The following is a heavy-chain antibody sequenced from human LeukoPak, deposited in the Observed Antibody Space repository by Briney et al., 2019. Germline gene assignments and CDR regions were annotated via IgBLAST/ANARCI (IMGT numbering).Heavy chain of an antibody. V-gene: IGHV4-39*01. CDR2: LSHNGLN. J-gene: IGHJ4*02. CDR1: GGSVTSDSYS. Sequence: SETLSLTCTVSGGSVTSDSYSWGWIRPPPGKGLQWIVTLSHNGLNYYNPSLKSRVAMPVDTSKNQFSLRLSSLTAADTAVYYCARLRGSIQLWGDWGQGTLVTVSS. CDR3: ARLRGSIQLWGD. D-gene: IGHD5-18*01.